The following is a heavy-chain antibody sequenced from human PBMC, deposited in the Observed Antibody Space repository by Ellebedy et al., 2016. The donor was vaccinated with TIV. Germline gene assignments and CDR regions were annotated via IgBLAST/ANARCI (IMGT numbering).Heavy chain of an antibody. CDR1: GYTFTSYD. Sequence: ASVKVSXXASGYTFTSYDINWVRQATGQGLEWMGWMNPNSGNTGYAQKFQGRVTMTRNTSISTAYMELSSLRSEDTAVYYCARGVNWQEDAFDIWGQGTMVTVSS. V-gene: IGHV1-8*01. J-gene: IGHJ3*02. D-gene: IGHD1-20*01. CDR3: ARGVNWQEDAFDI. CDR2: MNPNSGNT.